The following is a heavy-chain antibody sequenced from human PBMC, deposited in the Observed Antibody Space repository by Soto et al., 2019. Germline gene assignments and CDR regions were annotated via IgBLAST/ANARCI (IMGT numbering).Heavy chain of an antibody. CDR2: IYYSGST. CDR1: GGSISSYY. V-gene: IGHV4-59*01. J-gene: IGHJ3*02. D-gene: IGHD3-3*01. CDR3: ARVYYDFWSGYYQGAFDI. Sequence: SETLSLTCTVSGGSISSYYWSWIRQPPGKGLEWIEYIYYSGSTNYNPSLKSRVTISVDTSKNHFSLKLSSVTAADTAVYYCARVYYDFWSGYYQGAFDIWGQGTMVTVSS.